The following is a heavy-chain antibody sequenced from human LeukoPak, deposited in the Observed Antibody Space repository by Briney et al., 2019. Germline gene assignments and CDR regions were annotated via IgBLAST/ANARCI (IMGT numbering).Heavy chain of an antibody. V-gene: IGHV4-61*02. CDR2: IYTSGST. Sequence: SQTLSLTCTVSGGSISSGSYYWSWIRQPAGKGLEWIGRIYTSGSTNYNPSLKSRVTISVDTSKNQFSLKLSSVTAADTAVYYCVRGSARAFRWYFDLWGRGTLVTVSS. J-gene: IGHJ2*01. CDR1: GGSISSGSYY. D-gene: IGHD6-6*01. CDR3: VRGSARAFRWYFDL.